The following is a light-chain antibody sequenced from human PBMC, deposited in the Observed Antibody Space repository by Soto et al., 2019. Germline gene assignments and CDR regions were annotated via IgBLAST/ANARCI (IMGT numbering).Light chain of an antibody. V-gene: IGKV3-20*01. J-gene: IGKJ2*01. CDR1: QSVSSCY. Sequence: DIVLTKSPCTLSLSLGDRATLSCRARQSVSSCYVAWYQQKPGQAHRLLIYGASSRATGLPDRFSGSGSGTDFTLNISRLKPEDFAAYYCQPDNSSPYTLGQGTKLEIK. CDR2: GAS. CDR3: QPDNSSPYT.